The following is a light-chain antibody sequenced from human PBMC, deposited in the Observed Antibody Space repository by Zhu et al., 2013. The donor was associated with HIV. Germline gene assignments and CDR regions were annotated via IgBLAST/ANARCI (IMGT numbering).Light chain of an antibody. CDR1: SSDVGAYDY. V-gene: IGLV2-14*01. Sequence: QSALAQPASVSGSPGQSITISCTGTSSDVGAYDYVSWYQHHPGKAPRLILFEVTYRPSGVSDRFSGSKSGYTASLTISELQADDEADYYCLSYTSITSRVFGTGTKVTV. CDR2: EVT. CDR3: LSYTSITSRV. J-gene: IGLJ1*01.